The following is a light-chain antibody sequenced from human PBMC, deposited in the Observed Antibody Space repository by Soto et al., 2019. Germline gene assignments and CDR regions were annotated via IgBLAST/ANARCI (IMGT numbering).Light chain of an antibody. V-gene: IGKV1-5*01. CDR3: QQYDSFSKT. CDR2: DAS. J-gene: IGKJ1*01. CDR1: QSIRSW. Sequence: DIQMTQSPSTLSASVGDRVTITCRASQSIRSWLAWYQQKPGKAPQLLIYDASNLESGVPSRFSGSGSGTEFTLTISSLQPDDFATYYCQQYDSFSKTFGRGTKVDIK.